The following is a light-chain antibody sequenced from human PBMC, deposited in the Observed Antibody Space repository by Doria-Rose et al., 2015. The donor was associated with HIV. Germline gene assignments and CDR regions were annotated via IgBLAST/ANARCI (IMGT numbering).Light chain of an antibody. V-gene: IGLV1-40*02. CDR3: QSYDSSLSGYVV. CDR2: GNS. CDR1: SPNIGAGYD. J-gene: IGLJ2*01. Sequence: QSVVTQPPSVSGAPGQRVTISCTRSSPNIGAGYDVHWYQQLPGTAPKLLIYGNSNRHSVFPDRFSGSKSGTSASLAITGLQAEDEADYYCQSYDSSLSGYVVFGGGTTVTVL.